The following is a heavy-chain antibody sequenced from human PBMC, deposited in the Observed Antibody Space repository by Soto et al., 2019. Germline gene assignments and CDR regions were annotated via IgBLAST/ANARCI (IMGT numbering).Heavy chain of an antibody. CDR1: GSSISSSNW. CDR3: ARHKVAYVRLDH. CDR2: IYYSGST. J-gene: IGHJ4*02. Sequence: SETLALTCAVCGSSISSSNWWVWIRQPPGKGLEWIGYIYYSGSTNYNPSLKSRVTISEDTSKNQVALKLSFGTAADPPLYYGARHKVAYVRLDHWGQGPLVTSPQ. D-gene: IGHD5-12*01. V-gene: IGHV4-28*01.